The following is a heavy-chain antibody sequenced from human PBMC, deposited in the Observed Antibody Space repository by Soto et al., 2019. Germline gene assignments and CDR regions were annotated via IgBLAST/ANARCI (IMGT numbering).Heavy chain of an antibody. CDR1: GFTFSSYA. V-gene: IGHV3-23*01. J-gene: IGHJ4*02. Sequence: VGSLRLSCAASGFTFSSYAMCWGRQAPGKGLEWVSAISGSGGSTYYADSVKGRFTISRDNSKNTLYLQMNSLRAEDTAVYYCAKDRRVKLGSNDYWGQGTLVTVSP. CDR2: ISGSGGST. CDR3: AKDRRVKLGSNDY. D-gene: IGHD1-7*01.